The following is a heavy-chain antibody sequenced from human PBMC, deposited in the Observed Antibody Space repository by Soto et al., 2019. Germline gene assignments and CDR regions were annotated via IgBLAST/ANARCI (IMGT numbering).Heavy chain of an antibody. CDR1: GFTFSSYG. Sequence: PGGSLRLSCAASGFTFSSYGIHWVRQAPGEGLEWVAVISYDGSNKYYADSVKGRFTISRDNSKNTLYLQMNSLRAEDTAVYYCAPPADLGWFDPWGQGTLVTVSS. J-gene: IGHJ5*02. CDR3: APPADLGWFDP. CDR2: ISYDGSNK. V-gene: IGHV3-30*03.